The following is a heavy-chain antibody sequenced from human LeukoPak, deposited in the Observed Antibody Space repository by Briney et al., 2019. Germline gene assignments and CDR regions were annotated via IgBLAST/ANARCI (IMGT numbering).Heavy chain of an antibody. CDR2: ISSSSGTI. D-gene: IGHD3-22*01. Sequence: GGSLRLSCAASGFTFSSYEMNWVRQAPGKGLEWISYISSSSGTIHYADSVKGRFTISRDNAKNSLYLQMNSLRAEDAAVYYCVRDFHVRLYDTGGYSYWGQGTLVTVSS. J-gene: IGHJ4*02. V-gene: IGHV3-48*01. CDR1: GFTFSSYE. CDR3: VRDFHVRLYDTGGYSY.